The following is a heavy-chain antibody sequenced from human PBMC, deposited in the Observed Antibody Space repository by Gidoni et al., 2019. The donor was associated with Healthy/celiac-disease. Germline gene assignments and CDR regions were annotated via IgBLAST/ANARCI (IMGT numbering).Heavy chain of an antibody. CDR3: ARVDSNYGTPAYYMDV. V-gene: IGHV1-69*01. CDR2: IIPIFGTA. D-gene: IGHD4-4*01. J-gene: IGHJ6*03. Sequence: QAKLVQSGAEVKKPGSSVKVSCKAPGGTFSSYAISWLRQAPGHGLEWMGGIIPIFGTANYAQKFQGRVTITADEATSTAYMELSSLRSEDTAVYYCARVDSNYGTPAYYMDVWGKGTTVTVSS. CDR1: GGTFSSYA.